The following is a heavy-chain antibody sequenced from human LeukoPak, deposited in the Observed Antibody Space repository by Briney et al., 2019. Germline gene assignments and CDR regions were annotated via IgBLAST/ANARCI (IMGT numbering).Heavy chain of an antibody. D-gene: IGHD5-12*01. CDR1: GVTFNNYV. CDR2: FRYDGNNE. Sequence: GGSLRLSCAASGVTFNNYVIRWVRQPPGKGLEWVAFFRYDGNNEYYADSVKGRFTLSRDNTKNTLFLQMNSVRAEDTAVYFCASRPTGFDWGPFDYWGQGTLVTVSS. CDR3: ASRPTGFDWGPFDY. J-gene: IGHJ4*02. V-gene: IGHV3-30*02.